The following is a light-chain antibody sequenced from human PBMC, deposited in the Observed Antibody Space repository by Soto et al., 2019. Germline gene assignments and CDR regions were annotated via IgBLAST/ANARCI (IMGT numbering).Light chain of an antibody. Sequence: EIVLTQSPGTLSLSPGERATLSCRASQSVSSSYLAWYQQKPGQAPRLLIYGASGRATGIPDRFSGSGSGTDFTLTISRLEPEDSAVYYCQQYPGYTFGQGTKLEIK. CDR1: QSVSSSY. CDR2: GAS. CDR3: QQYPGYT. V-gene: IGKV3-20*01. J-gene: IGKJ2*01.